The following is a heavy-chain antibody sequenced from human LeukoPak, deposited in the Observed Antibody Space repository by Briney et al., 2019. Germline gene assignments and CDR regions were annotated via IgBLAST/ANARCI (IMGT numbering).Heavy chain of an antibody. J-gene: IGHJ4*02. Sequence: PGGSLRLSCAASGFTFSSYSMNWVRQAPGKGLEWVSSISSSSSYIYYADSVKGRFTISRDNAKNSLYLQMNRLRAEDTAVYYCARGSGYDTYFDYWGQGTLVTVSS. D-gene: IGHD5-12*01. V-gene: IGHV3-21*01. CDR1: GFTFSSYS. CDR2: ISSSSSYI. CDR3: ARGSGYDTYFDY.